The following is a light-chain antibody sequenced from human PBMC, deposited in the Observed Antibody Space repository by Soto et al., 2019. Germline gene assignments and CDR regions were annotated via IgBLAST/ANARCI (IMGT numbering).Light chain of an antibody. Sequence: SQMLQSPSSLSASVGDRVTVTCQASQDISNYLNWYQQKPGKAPKLLIYDASNLETGVPSRFSGSGSGTDFTFTISSLQPEDIATYYCQQYDNLPTFGGGTKVDIK. J-gene: IGKJ4*01. CDR2: DAS. CDR1: QDISNY. CDR3: QQYDNLPT. V-gene: IGKV1-33*01.